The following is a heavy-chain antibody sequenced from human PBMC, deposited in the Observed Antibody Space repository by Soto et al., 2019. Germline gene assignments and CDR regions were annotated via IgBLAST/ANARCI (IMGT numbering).Heavy chain of an antibody. D-gene: IGHD6-13*01. Sequence: SETLSLTCTYSGCPISSSSYYRGWIRQPPGKGLEWIGSIYYSGSTYYNPSLKSRVTISVDTSKNQFSLKLSSVTAADTAVYYCASLRRGIAAAGARKPTYYYYGMDVWGQVTTVT. J-gene: IGHJ6*02. CDR1: GCPISSSSYY. CDR2: IYYSGST. V-gene: IGHV4-39*01. CDR3: ASLRRGIAAAGARKPTYYYYGMDV.